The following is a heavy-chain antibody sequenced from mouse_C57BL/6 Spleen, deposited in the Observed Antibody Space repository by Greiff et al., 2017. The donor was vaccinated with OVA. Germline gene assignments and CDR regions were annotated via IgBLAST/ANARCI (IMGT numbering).Heavy chain of an antibody. D-gene: IGHD1-1*02. Sequence: VQLQQPGAELVKPGASVKLSCKASGYTFTSYWMHWVKQRPGKGLEWIGMIHPNSGSTNYNEKFKSKATLTVDKSSSTSYMQLSSLTSEDSAVYYCARWLLRGWYFDVWGTGTTVTFSS. CDR3: ARWLLRGWYFDV. CDR2: IHPNSGST. J-gene: IGHJ1*03. V-gene: IGHV1-64*01. CDR1: GYTFTSYW.